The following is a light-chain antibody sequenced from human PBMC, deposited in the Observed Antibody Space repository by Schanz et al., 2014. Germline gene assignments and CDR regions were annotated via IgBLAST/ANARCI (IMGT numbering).Light chain of an antibody. J-gene: IGLJ2*01. CDR3: SSYAGSNNPVV. V-gene: IGLV2-8*01. CDR2: EVN. Sequence: QSALTQPPSASGSPGQSVTISCTGTSSDVGGHNYVSWYQQHPGKSPKLMISEVNKRPSGVPDRFSGSKSGNTASLTVSGLQAEDEADYYCSSYAGSNNPVVFGGGTKLTVL. CDR1: SSDVGGHNY.